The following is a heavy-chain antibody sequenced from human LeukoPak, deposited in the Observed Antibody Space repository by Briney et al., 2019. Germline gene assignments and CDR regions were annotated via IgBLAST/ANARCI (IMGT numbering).Heavy chain of an antibody. V-gene: IGHV4-59*01. Sequence: PSEALSLTCTVSGGSISSYYWSWIRQPPGKGLEWIGYIYYSGSTNYNPSLKSRVTISVDTSKNQFSLKLSSVTAADTAVYYCARGGYSGLDYSIWGQGTLVTVSS. CDR2: IYYSGST. CDR1: GGSISSYY. J-gene: IGHJ4*02. CDR3: ARGGYSGLDYSI. D-gene: IGHD5-12*01.